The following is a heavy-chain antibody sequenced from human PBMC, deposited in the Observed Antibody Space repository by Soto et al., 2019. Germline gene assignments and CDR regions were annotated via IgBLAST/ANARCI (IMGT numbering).Heavy chain of an antibody. D-gene: IGHD3-10*01. CDR1: GGSISSYY. CDR2: IYYSGST. Sequence: PSETLSLTCTVSGGSISSYYWSWIRQPPGKGLEWIGYIYYSGSTNYNPSLKSRVTISVDTSKNQFSLKLSSVTAADTAVYYCARGGRGVENYYYYMDVWGKGTTVTVSS. CDR3: ARGGRGVENYYYYMDV. J-gene: IGHJ6*03. V-gene: IGHV4-59*01.